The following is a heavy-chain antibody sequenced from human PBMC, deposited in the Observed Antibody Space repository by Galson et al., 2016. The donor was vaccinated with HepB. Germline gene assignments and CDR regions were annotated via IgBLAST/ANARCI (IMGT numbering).Heavy chain of an antibody. CDR2: ISYDGSNK. CDR1: GFTFSSYG. V-gene: IGHV3-30*18. D-gene: IGHD1-26*01. Sequence: SLRLSCAASGFTFSSYGMHRVRQAPGKGLEWVAIISYDGSNKYYLDSVEGRFTISRDNSKNTLYLQMNSLTPEDTAVYYCAKDRLLGATTGPFDSWGRGTLVTVSS. J-gene: IGHJ4*02. CDR3: AKDRLLGATTGPFDS.